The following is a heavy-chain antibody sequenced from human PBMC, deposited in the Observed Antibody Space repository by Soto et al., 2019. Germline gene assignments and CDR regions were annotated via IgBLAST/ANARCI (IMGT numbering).Heavy chain of an antibody. CDR3: ASWRVKDRRDCSGGSCYRNFDY. CDR2: IYYSGST. D-gene: IGHD2-15*01. CDR1: GGSISSYY. Sequence: SETLSLTCTVSGGSISSYYCSWIRQPPGKGLEWIGYIYYSGSTNYNPSLKSRVTISVDTSKNQFSLKLSSVTAADTAVYYCASWRVKDRRDCSGGSCYRNFDYWGQGTLVTVSS. J-gene: IGHJ4*02. V-gene: IGHV4-59*08.